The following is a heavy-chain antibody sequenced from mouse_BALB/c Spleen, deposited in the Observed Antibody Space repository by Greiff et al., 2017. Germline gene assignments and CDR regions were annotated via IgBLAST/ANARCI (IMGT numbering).Heavy chain of an antibody. J-gene: IGHJ2*01. Sequence: VKLVESGPGLVAPSQSLSITCTVSGFSLTSYGVHWVRQPPGKGLEWLGVIWAGGSTNYNSALMSRLSISKDNSKSQVFLKMNSLQTDDTAMYYCAGDWDYFDYWGQGTTLTVSS. V-gene: IGHV2-9*02. CDR3: AGDWDYFDY. CDR1: GFSLTSYG. CDR2: IWAGGST.